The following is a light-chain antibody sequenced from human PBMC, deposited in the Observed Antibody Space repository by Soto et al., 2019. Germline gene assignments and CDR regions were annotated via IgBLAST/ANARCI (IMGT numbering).Light chain of an antibody. Sequence: QSALTQPASVSGSPGQSITISCTGTRTDVGGYKYVSWYQQHPGTAPKLMIFEVNGRPSGVSDRFSGSKSGNAASLTISGLQPEDEADYYCSSFSSSSTPYVFGTGTKLTVL. CDR1: RTDVGGYKY. CDR2: EVN. V-gene: IGLV2-14*01. J-gene: IGLJ1*01. CDR3: SSFSSSSTPYV.